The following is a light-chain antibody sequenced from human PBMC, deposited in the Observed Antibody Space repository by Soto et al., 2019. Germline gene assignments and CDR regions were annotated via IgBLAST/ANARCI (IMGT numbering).Light chain of an antibody. J-gene: IGLJ2*01. CDR2: DVT. CDR1: SSDVGRYNY. Sequence: QSALTQPASVSGSPGQSITRSCTGTSSDVGRYNYVSWYQQHPGKAPKLMIYDVTNRPSGVSNRFSGSKSGNTASLTISGLQAEDEADYYCSSYTSRYTLVFGGGTKLTVL. V-gene: IGLV2-14*03. CDR3: SSYTSRYTLV.